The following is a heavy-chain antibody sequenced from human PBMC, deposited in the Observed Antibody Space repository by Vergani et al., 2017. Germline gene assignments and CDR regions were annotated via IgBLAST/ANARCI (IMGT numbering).Heavy chain of an antibody. V-gene: IGHV3-23*01. CDR2: SSGSGGST. Sequence: EVQLLESGGGLVQPGGSLRLSCAASGFTFSSYAMSWVRQAPGKGLEWVSASSGSGGSTYYADSVKGRFTISRDTSKNTLYLQMNSLRAEDTAVYYCAKDPEGYGFWGGCSDYWGQGTLVTVSS. J-gene: IGHJ4*02. CDR1: GFTFSSYA. CDR3: AKDPEGYGFWGGCSDY. D-gene: IGHD3-3*01.